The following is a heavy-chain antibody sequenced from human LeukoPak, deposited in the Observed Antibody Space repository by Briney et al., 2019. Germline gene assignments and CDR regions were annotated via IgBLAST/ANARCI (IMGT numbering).Heavy chain of an antibody. V-gene: IGHV1-8*01. CDR1: GYTFTNYD. CDR3: ARGAVPYCSGGTCYRTFDI. Sequence: ASVKVSCKASGYTFTNYDINWVRQATGQGLEWMGWMNPDSGDAGYAEKFQGRVTMTRDTSIRTAFMGLYSLRSDDTAVYYCARGAVPYCSGGTCYRTFDIWGHGTMVTVSS. J-gene: IGHJ3*02. CDR2: MNPDSGDA. D-gene: IGHD2-15*01.